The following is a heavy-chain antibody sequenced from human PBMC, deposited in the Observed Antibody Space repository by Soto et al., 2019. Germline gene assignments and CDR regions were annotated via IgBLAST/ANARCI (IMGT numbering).Heavy chain of an antibody. CDR1: GYTFSDFD. J-gene: IGHJ6*02. CDR2: MNAKSGDT. CDR3: ARGNPFNYAWFDV. Sequence: ASVKVSCKASGYTFSDFDISWLRQASGQGPEWMGWMNAKSGDTFFAQRFQGKFNMTWDTSLSTAYMEVGSLTSDDTAIYYCARGNPFNYAWFDVWGQGTTVTVSS. D-gene: IGHD3-16*01. V-gene: IGHV1-8*01.